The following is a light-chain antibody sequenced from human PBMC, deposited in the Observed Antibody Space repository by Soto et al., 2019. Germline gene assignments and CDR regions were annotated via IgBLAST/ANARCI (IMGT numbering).Light chain of an antibody. CDR1: QDVSND. CDR3: QHYNSYSEA. Sequence: DIQIAQSPSALSASVGDRGTITCRASQDVSNDLGWYQQTKGKAPKILIYKASTLKSGVPSRFRGRGSWTEFTLTISSLQPDDVETDYCQHYNSYSEAFGQGTKVDIK. CDR2: KAS. V-gene: IGKV1-5*03. J-gene: IGKJ1*01.